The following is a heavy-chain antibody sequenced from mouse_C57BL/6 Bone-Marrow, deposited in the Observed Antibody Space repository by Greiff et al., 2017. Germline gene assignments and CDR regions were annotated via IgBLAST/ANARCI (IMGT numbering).Heavy chain of an antibody. J-gene: IGHJ2*01. CDR3: ARLYDGDQYYFDD. V-gene: IGHV1-64*01. CDR1: GYTFTSYW. D-gene: IGHD2-3*01. Sequence: QVQLQQSGAELVQPGASVKLSCKASGYTFTSYWMHWVKQRPGQGLEWIGMIHPNSGSTNYNEKFTSKATLTVNKSSSTAYMQLSSLTSEDSAVYDGARLYDGDQYYFDDWGQGTTLTVSS. CDR2: IHPNSGST.